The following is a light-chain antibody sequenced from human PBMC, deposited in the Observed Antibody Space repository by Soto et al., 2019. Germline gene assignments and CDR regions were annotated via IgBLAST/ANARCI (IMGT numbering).Light chain of an antibody. CDR3: CSYAGSYTSLYV. J-gene: IGLJ1*01. Sequence: ALTQPRSVSGSPGQSVTISCTGTSSDVGGYNYVSWYQQHPGKAPKLMIYDVSRRPSGVPDRFSGSKSCNTASLTISGLQAEDEADYYCCSYAGSYTSLYVFGTGTKVTVL. CDR1: SSDVGGYNY. V-gene: IGLV2-11*01. CDR2: DVS.